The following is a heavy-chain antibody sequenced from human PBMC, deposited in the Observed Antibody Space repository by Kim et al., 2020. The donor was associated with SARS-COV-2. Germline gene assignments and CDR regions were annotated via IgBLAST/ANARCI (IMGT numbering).Heavy chain of an antibody. Sequence: ASVKVSCKASGYTFTGYYMHWVRQAPGQGLEWMGWINPNSGGTNYAQKFQGRVTMTRDTSISTAYMELSRLRSYDTAVYYCARDLIQWFGELLSSYGMDVWGQGTTVTVSS. J-gene: IGHJ6*02. CDR3: ARDLIQWFGELLSSYGMDV. CDR1: GYTFTGYY. V-gene: IGHV1-2*02. D-gene: IGHD3-10*01. CDR2: INPNSGGT.